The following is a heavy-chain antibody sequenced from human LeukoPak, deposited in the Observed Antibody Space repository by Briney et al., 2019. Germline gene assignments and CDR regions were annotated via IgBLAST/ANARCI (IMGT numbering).Heavy chain of an antibody. CDR3: ARGESGLDV. CDR1: GFTFSSYA. Sequence: GGSLRLSCAASGFTFSSYAMNWVRQAPGKGLEWVGYIGSSGTTFSADSVKGRFTISRDNVKNSLFLQMNSLRAEDTAVYYCARGESGLDVWGQGTTVTVSS. V-gene: IGHV3-48*03. J-gene: IGHJ6*02. CDR2: IGSSGTT.